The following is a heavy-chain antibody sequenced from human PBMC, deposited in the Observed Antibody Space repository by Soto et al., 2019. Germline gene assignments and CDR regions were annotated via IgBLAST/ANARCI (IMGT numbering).Heavy chain of an antibody. CDR1: GFTFGSYS. Sequence: PGGSLRLSCAASGFTFGSYSMNWVRQAPGKGLEWVSSISSSSSYIYYADSVKGRFTISRDNAKNSLYLQMNSLRAEDTAVYYCARDPGRMATIWDYWGQGTLVTVSS. J-gene: IGHJ4*02. CDR2: ISSSSSYI. V-gene: IGHV3-21*04. CDR3: ARDPGRMATIWDY. D-gene: IGHD5-12*01.